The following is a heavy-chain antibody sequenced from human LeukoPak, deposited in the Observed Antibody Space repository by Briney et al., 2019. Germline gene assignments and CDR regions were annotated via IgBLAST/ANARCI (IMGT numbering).Heavy chain of an antibody. CDR1: GGSISSSSYY. Sequence: SETLSLTCTVSGGSISSSSYYWGWIRQPPGKGLEWIGSIYYSGSTYYSPSLKSRVTISVDTSKNQFSLKLSSVTAADTAVYYCARQFGYCSSTSCYADKVDYWGQGTLVTVSS. CDR2: IYYSGST. D-gene: IGHD2-2*01. CDR3: ARQFGYCSSTSCYADKVDY. J-gene: IGHJ4*02. V-gene: IGHV4-39*01.